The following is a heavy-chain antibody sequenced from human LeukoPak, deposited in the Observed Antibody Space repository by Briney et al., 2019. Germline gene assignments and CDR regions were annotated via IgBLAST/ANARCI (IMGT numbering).Heavy chain of an antibody. CDR2: ISESSAHI. CDR3: ARRYGDYFSGVYH. V-gene: IGHV3-21*01. J-gene: IGHJ5*02. CDR1: GFTFSSYS. Sequence: PGGSLRLSCAASGFTFSSYSMNWVRQAPGKGLEWVSSISESSAHIYYADSIKGRFTISRDNAKSSLYLQMNSLRAEDTAVYYCARRYGDYFSGVYHWGQGTLVTVSS. D-gene: IGHD4-17*01.